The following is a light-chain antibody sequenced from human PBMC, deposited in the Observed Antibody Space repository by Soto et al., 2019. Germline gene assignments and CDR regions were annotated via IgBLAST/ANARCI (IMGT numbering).Light chain of an antibody. CDR1: QSVSSY. J-gene: IGKJ1*01. CDR3: QQYGSSPTWT. Sequence: EIVLTQSPATLSLSPGERATLFCRASQSVSSYLAWYQQKPGQAPRLLIYDASNRATGIPARFSGSGSGTDFSLTISRLEPEDSAVYYCQQYGSSPTWTFGQGTKVDIK. CDR2: DAS. V-gene: IGKV3-20*01.